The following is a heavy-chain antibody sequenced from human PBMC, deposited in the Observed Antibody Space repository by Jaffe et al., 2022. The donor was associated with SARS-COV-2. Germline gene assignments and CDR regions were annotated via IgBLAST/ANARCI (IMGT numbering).Heavy chain of an antibody. CDR2: ISGSGGST. V-gene: IGHV3-23*01. D-gene: IGHD3-22*01. Sequence: EVQLLESGGGLVQPGGSLRLSCAASGFTFSSYAMSWVRQAPGKGLEWVSAISGSGGSTYYADSVKGRFTISRDNSKNTLYLQMNSLRAEDTAVYYCAKGKRGPRRNGYDSSGRNDAFDIWGQGTMVTVSS. CDR3: AKGKRGPRRNGYDSSGRNDAFDI. CDR1: GFTFSSYA. J-gene: IGHJ3*02.